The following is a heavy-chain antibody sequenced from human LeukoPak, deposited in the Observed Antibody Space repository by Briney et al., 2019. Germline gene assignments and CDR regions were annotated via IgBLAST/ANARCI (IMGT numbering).Heavy chain of an antibody. Sequence: GGSVRLSCAASGFTFRTYAMSWVRQAPGKGLEWISTITGSGGSTYYTDSVKGRFTISRDNSKNTLFLQMDSLRAEDTAVYYCAKDPADYRGWFDYWGQRTLVTVSS. CDR3: AKDPADYRGWFDY. CDR1: GFTFRTYA. J-gene: IGHJ4*02. D-gene: IGHD4-11*01. V-gene: IGHV3-23*01. CDR2: ITGSGGST.